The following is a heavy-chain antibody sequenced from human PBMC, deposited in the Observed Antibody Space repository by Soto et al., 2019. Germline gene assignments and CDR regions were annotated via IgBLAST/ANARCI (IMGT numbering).Heavy chain of an antibody. Sequence: QLQLQESGPGLVQPSETLSLTCTVSSVSISSSGYFWGWVRQPPGKGLEWIGMISYSGSTYYSPSLKSRVTISADTSKNQFSLRLSSVTAADTSVFHCMNYKSGWESWGQGTLVTVSS. CDR2: ISYSGST. V-gene: IGHV4-39*01. CDR1: SVSISSSGYF. J-gene: IGHJ5*02. CDR3: MNYKSGWES. D-gene: IGHD6-19*01.